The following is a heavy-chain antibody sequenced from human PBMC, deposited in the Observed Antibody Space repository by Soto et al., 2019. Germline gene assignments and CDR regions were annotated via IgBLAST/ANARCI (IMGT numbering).Heavy chain of an antibody. CDR3: AKEGQAHCSGGSCFSGWFDA. J-gene: IGHJ5*01. D-gene: IGHD2-15*01. V-gene: IGHV3-30*18. Sequence: QVQLVESGGGVVQPGKSLRLSCVASGFSFRSYAMHWVRQAPGQGLEWVAFTSYDGSKKDYAASVKGRFTVSRDNFENILYLEMNSLRPADTAVYYCAKEGQAHCSGGSCFSGWFDAWGHGTQVTVSS. CDR1: GFSFRSYA. CDR2: TSYDGSKK.